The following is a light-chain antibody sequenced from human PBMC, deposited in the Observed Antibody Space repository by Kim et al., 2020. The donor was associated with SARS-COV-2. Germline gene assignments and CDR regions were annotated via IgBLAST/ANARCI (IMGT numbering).Light chain of an antibody. CDR1: QGISNY. J-gene: IGKJ5*01. CDR2: RAS. CDR3: QQVNSYPLT. V-gene: IGKV1-9*01. Sequence: SSVGDRVTITCRASQGISNYLAWYQQKPGRVPKLLIYRASTLQSGVPSRFSGSGSGTDFTLTINSLQPEDFATYYCQQVNSYPLTLGQGTRLEIK.